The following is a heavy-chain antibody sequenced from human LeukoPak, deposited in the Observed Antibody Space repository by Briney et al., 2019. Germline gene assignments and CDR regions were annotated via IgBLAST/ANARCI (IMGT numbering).Heavy chain of an antibody. CDR2: IIPIFGTA. D-gene: IGHD5-24*01. CDR3: ASSSWLQFNWFDP. CDR1: GGTFSSYA. Sequence: SVKVSCKASGGTFSSYAISWVRQAPGQGLEWMGGIIPIFGTANYAQKFQGRVTITADESTSTAYMELSSLRSEDTAMYYCASSSWLQFNWFDPWGQGTLVTVSS. V-gene: IGHV1-69*13. J-gene: IGHJ5*02.